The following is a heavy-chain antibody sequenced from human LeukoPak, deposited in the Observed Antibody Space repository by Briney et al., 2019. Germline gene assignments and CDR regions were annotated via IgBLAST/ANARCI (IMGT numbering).Heavy chain of an antibody. Sequence: SETLSLTCTVSGGSINSYYWVWIRQPPGKGLEWIGYIYYSGSTNYNPSLKSRVTISVDTSKNQFSLKLSSVTAADTAVYYCARDRGSGSGYYYGMDVWGQGTTVTVSS. V-gene: IGHV4-59*01. CDR2: IYYSGST. D-gene: IGHD3-10*01. J-gene: IGHJ6*02. CDR1: GGSINSYY. CDR3: ARDRGSGSGYYYGMDV.